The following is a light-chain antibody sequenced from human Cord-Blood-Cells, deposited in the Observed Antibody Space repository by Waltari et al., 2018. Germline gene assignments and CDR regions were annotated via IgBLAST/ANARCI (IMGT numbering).Light chain of an antibody. V-gene: IGKV3-11*01. J-gene: IGKJ1*01. CDR2: DAS. CDR3: QQRSNWPGT. CDR1: QSVSSY. Sequence: EIVLTKPPAPLSLSPGERATLSCRASQSVSSYLAWYQQKPGQAPRLLIYDASNRATGIPARFSGSGSGTDFTLTISSLEPEDFAVYYCQQRSNWPGTFGQGTKVEIK.